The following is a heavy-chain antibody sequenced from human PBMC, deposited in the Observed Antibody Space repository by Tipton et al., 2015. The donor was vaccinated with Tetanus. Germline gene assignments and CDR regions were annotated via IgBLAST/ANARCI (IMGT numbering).Heavy chain of an antibody. CDR2: ILYGAST. J-gene: IGHJ4*02. Sequence: TLSLTCTIFGGSVSRGSYYWAWIRQPPGKGLEYIGYILYGASTHYNPSLKSRVTVSADPSQNQFSLKLSSVTAADTAVYYCTRANHEFPKKGPFDSWGQGTLVIVS. CDR1: GGSVSRGSYY. CDR3: TRANHEFPKKGPFDS. V-gene: IGHV4-61*01. D-gene: IGHD3-10*01.